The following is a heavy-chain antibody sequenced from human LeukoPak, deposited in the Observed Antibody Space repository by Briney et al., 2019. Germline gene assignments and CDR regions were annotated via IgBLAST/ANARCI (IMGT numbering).Heavy chain of an antibody. V-gene: IGHV3-53*01. D-gene: IGHD4-11*01. Sequence: GGSLRLSCAASGFTVTSNYMSWVRQAPGKGLEWVSLIYSGTKTSYADSVKGRFTISRDGSKNTLYLQMNSLRAEDTAVYYCARSDYSDYGYFDYWGQGTLVAVSS. CDR2: IYSGTKT. CDR3: ARSDYSDYGYFDY. J-gene: IGHJ4*02. CDR1: GFTVTSNY.